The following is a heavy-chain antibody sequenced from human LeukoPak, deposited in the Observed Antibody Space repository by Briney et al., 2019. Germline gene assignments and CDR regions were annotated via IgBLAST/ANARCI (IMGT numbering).Heavy chain of an antibody. CDR1: GFTFSSYG. D-gene: IGHD3-9*01. Sequence: PGGSLRLSCAASGFTFSSYGMHWVRQAPGKGLEWVAFIRYDGSNKYYADSVKGRYTISRDNSKNTLYLQMNSLRAEDTAVYYCANSRKTHYDILTGYSEYFQHWGQGTPVTVSS. V-gene: IGHV3-30*02. CDR3: ANSRKTHYDILTGYSEYFQH. CDR2: IRYDGSNK. J-gene: IGHJ1*01.